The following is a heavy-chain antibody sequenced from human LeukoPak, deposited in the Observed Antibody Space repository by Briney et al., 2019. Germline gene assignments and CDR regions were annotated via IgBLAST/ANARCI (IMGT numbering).Heavy chain of an antibody. CDR2: TYYSGST. Sequence: PSETLSLTCTVSGGSISSYYWSWIRQPPGKGLEWIGYTYYSGSTNYNPSLKSRVTISVDTSKNQFSLKLSSVTAADTAVYYCARARTTVVPYVPFDYWGQGTLVTVSS. J-gene: IGHJ4*02. V-gene: IGHV4-59*01. D-gene: IGHD4-11*01. CDR3: ARARTTVVPYVPFDY. CDR1: GGSISSYY.